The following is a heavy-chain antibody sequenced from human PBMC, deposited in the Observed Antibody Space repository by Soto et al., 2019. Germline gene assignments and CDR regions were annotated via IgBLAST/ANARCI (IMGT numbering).Heavy chain of an antibody. CDR3: TTPSVVQGTDREVLEFDY. D-gene: IGHD3-3*01. CDR1: GFTFSNAW. Sequence: EVQLVESGGGLVKPGGSLRLSCAASGFTFSNAWMNWVRQAPGKGLEWVGRIKSKTDGGTTDYAAPVKGRFTISRDDFNNTLYRQMNSLTTEDTAVYYCTTPSVVQGTDREVLEFDYWGHGTLVTVSS. J-gene: IGHJ4*01. V-gene: IGHV3-15*07. CDR2: IKSKTDGGTT.